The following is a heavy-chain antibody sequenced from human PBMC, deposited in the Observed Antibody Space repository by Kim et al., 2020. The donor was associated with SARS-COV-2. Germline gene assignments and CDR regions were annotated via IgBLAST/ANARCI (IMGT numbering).Heavy chain of an antibody. D-gene: IGHD5-18*01. CDR3: ARALYSYTCRWFDP. J-gene: IGHJ5*02. CDR1: GGSISSGDYY. Sequence: SETLSLTCTVSGGSISSGDYYWSWIRQPPGKGLEWIGYIYYSGSTYYNPSLKSRVTISVDTSKNQFSLKLNSVTAADTAVYYCARALYSYTCRWFDPWGQGTLVTVSS. CDR2: IYYSGST. V-gene: IGHV4-30-4*01.